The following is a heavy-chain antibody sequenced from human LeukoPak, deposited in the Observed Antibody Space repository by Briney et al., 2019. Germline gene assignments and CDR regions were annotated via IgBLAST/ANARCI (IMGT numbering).Heavy chain of an antibody. V-gene: IGHV4-61*02. CDR2: IYTSGST. J-gene: IGHJ4*02. CDR3: ASSRYSSSHFDY. D-gene: IGHD6-6*01. Sequence: PSQTLSLTCSVSGASISIDSYYWSWIRQPVGKGLEWIGRIYTSGSTNYNPSLKSRVTISVDTSKNQFSLKLNSVTAADTAVYYCASSRYSSSHFDYWGQGTLVTVSS. CDR1: GASISIDSYY.